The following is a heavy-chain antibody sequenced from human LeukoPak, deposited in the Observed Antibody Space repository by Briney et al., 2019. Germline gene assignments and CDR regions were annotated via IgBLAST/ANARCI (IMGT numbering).Heavy chain of an antibody. CDR2: IYTSGST. CDR3: ARYATPLYGSGRCDYYYYIDV. J-gene: IGHJ6*03. V-gene: IGHV4-4*09. Sequence: SETLSLTCTVSGGSISSYYWSWIRQPPGKGLEWIGYIYTSGSTKYNPSPKSRLTISVDTSKNQFSMKRSSGTAADTAVYYCARYATPLYGSGRCDYYYYIDVWGKGTTVTVSS. D-gene: IGHD3-10*01. CDR1: GGSISSYY.